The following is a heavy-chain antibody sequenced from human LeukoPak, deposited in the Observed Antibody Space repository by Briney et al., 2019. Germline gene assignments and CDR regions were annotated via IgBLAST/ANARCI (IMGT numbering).Heavy chain of an antibody. CDR3: ARQGTIFALTPSYFDY. CDR1: GGSISSSSYY. J-gene: IGHJ4*02. CDR2: IYYSGST. Sequence: PSETLSLTCTVSGGSISSSSYYWGWIRQPPGKGLEWIGSIYYSGSTYYNPSLKSRVTISVDTSKNQFSLKPTSVTAADTAVYYCARQGTIFALTPSYFDYWGQGTLVTVSS. D-gene: IGHD3-9*01. V-gene: IGHV4-39*01.